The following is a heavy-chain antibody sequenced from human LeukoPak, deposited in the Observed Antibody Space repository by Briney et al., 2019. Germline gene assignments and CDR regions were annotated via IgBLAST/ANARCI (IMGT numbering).Heavy chain of an antibody. CDR1: GGTFSSYA. CDR3: ARGAEDIVVVVAATHYYYGMDV. CDR2: IIPIFGTA. J-gene: IGHJ6*02. D-gene: IGHD2-15*01. V-gene: IGHV1-69*05. Sequence: SVKVSCKASGGTFSSYAISWVRQAPGQGLEWMGGIIPIFGTANYAQKFQGRVTITTDKSTSTAYMELSSLRSEDTAVYYCARGAEDIVVVVAATHYYYGMDVWGQGTTVTVSS.